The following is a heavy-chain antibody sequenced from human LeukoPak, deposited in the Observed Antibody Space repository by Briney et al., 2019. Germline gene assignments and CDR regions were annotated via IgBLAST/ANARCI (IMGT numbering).Heavy chain of an antibody. CDR1: GYTFTSYG. V-gene: IGHV1-3*01. CDR2: INAGNGNT. CDR3: AREIVGARDY. D-gene: IGHD1-26*01. J-gene: IGHJ4*02. Sequence: ASVKVSCKASGYTFTSYGISWVRQAPGQGLEWMGWINAGNGNTKYSQKFQGRVTITRDTSASTAYMELSSLRSEDTAVYYCAREIVGARDYWGQGTLVTVSS.